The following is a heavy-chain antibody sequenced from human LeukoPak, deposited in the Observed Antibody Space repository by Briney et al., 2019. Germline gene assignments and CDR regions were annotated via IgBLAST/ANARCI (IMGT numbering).Heavy chain of an antibody. CDR3: AKRRKVVVVPAKLGDYYYMDV. Sequence: GGTLRLSCAASGFTFSSYGMSWVRQAPGKGLQWVSVIIGSGSSTYYADSVKGRFTISRDNSKNTLYLQMNSLRAEDTAVYYCAKRRKVVVVPAKLGDYYYMDVWGKGTTVTISS. V-gene: IGHV3-23*01. D-gene: IGHD2-2*01. CDR2: IIGSGSST. CDR1: GFTFSSYG. J-gene: IGHJ6*03.